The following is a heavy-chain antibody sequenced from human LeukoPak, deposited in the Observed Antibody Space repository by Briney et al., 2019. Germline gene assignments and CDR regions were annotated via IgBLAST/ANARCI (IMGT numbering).Heavy chain of an antibody. V-gene: IGHV1-46*01. D-gene: IGHD5-24*01. Sequence: ASVKVSCKASGYTFTSYYMHWVRQAPGQGLEWMGITNPSGGSTSYAQKVQGRVTMTRDTSTSTVYMELSSLRSEDTAVYYCARGSRWLQLGRYFDYWGQGTLVTVSS. CDR2: TNPSGGST. J-gene: IGHJ4*02. CDR3: ARGSRWLQLGRYFDY. CDR1: GYTFTSYY.